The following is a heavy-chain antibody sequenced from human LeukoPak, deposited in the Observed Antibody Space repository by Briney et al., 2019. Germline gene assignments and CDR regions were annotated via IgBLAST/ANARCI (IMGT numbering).Heavy chain of an antibody. Sequence: GRSLRLSCAASGFTFDDYGMSWVRQAPGKGLAWVSGMNWHGGITGYADSVKGRFTISRDNAKNSLYLQMNSLRAEDTALYYCARDPALIFSDVWGRGTTVTVSS. J-gene: IGHJ6*04. V-gene: IGHV3-20*04. CDR3: ARDPALIFSDV. CDR2: MNWHGGIT. CDR1: GFTFDDYG. D-gene: IGHD3/OR15-3a*01.